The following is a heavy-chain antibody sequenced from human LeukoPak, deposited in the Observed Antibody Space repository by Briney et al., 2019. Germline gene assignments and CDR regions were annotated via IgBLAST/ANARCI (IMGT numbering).Heavy chain of an antibody. CDR2: IWYDGSNK. Sequence: PGGSLRLSCAASGFTFWSYGMHWVRQAPGKGLEWVAVIWYDGSNKYYADSVKGRFTISRDNSKNTVYLQMNSLRVEDKAVYYCARVGGGGYAVDYWGQGTLVTVSS. D-gene: IGHD5-12*01. J-gene: IGHJ4*02. CDR1: GFTFWSYG. CDR3: ARVGGGGYAVDY. V-gene: IGHV3-33*01.